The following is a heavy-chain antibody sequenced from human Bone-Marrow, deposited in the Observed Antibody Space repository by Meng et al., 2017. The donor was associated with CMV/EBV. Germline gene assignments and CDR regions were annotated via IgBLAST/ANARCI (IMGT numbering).Heavy chain of an antibody. CDR2: ISYDGSNK. J-gene: IGHJ4*02. CDR1: FTFSSYG. Sequence: FTFSSYGMHGVRQAPGKGLEWVAVISYDGSNKYYADSVKGRFTISRDNPKNTLYLQMNSLRAEDTAVYYCAKGQKYYYDSSGPYYFDYWGQGTLVTVSS. V-gene: IGHV3-30*18. D-gene: IGHD3-22*01. CDR3: AKGQKYYYDSSGPYYFDY.